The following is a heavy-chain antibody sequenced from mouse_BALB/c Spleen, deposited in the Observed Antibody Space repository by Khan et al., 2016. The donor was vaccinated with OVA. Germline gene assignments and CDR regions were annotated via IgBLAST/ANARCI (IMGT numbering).Heavy chain of an antibody. D-gene: IGHD1-1*02. CDR1: GFTFSDYY. CDR3: ARAGYGGFAY. V-gene: IGHV5-4*02. CDR2: ISDGGSYT. Sequence: EVQLQESGGGLVKPGGSLKLSCAASGFTFSDYYMYWVRQTPEKRLEWVATISDGGSYTYYPDSVKGRFTISRDNAKNNLYLQMSSLKSEDTAMDYCARAGYGGFAYWGQGTLVTVAA. J-gene: IGHJ3*01.